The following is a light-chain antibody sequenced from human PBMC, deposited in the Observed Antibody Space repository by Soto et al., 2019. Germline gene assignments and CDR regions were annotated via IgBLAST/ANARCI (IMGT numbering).Light chain of an antibody. CDR2: DVN. CDR3: SAHGGTNPYV. J-gene: IGLJ1*01. V-gene: IGLV2-8*01. CDR1: VSDIGGYTF. Sequence: QSALTQPPSASGSPGQSVAISCTGTVSDIGGYTFVSWYQQHPGKAPKLLIYDVNKRPSGVPDRFSGSKSGNTASLTVSGLQAEDEADYYCSAHGGTNPYVFGTGTQLTVL.